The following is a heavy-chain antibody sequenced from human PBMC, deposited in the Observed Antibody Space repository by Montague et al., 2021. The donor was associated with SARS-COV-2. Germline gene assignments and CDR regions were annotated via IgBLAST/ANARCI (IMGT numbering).Heavy chain of an antibody. Sequence: SETLSLTCTVSGASISSSENSWGWIRQPPGKGLEWIGSISYRGNTHYNASLKSRVTVSVDTSKNQFSLNLTSVTAADTALYYCARLTTSGSIAWGQGTLVTVSS. CDR2: ISYRGNT. CDR3: ARLTTSGSIA. J-gene: IGHJ5*02. CDR1: GASISSSENS. D-gene: IGHD6-19*01. V-gene: IGHV4-39*01.